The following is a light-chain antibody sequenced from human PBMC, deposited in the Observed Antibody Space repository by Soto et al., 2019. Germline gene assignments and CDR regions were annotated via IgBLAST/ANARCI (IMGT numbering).Light chain of an antibody. CDR2: EDN. V-gene: IGLV6-57*02. J-gene: IGLJ2*01. CDR1: SGSIASHY. Sequence: NFMLTQPHSVSESPGKTVTISCTGSSGSIASHYVQWYQQRPGSAPTTVIYEDNQRPSGVPDRFSGSIDSSSNSASLTISGLKTEDEADYYCQSCDSNNVVFGGGTKLTVL. CDR3: QSCDSNNVV.